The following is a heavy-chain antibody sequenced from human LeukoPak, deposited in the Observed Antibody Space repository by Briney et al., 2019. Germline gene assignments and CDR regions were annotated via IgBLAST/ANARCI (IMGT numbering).Heavy chain of an antibody. CDR3: TRDQGTTVTTWGYYYYYMDV. CDR1: GFTFGDYA. CDR2: IRSKAYGGTT. D-gene: IGHD4-11*01. J-gene: IGHJ6*03. V-gene: IGHV3-49*03. Sequence: PGGSLRLSCTASGFTFGDYAMSWFRQAPGKGLERVGFIRSKAYGGTTEYAASVKGRFTISRDVSKSIAYLQMNSLKTEDTAVYYCTRDQGTTVTTWGYYYYYMDVWGKGTTVTVSS.